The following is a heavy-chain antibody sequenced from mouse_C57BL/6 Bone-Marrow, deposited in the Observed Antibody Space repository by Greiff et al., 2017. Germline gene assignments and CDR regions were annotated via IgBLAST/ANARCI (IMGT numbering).Heavy chain of an antibody. CDR3: ARGYDYDYAMDY. CDR1: GYSFTDYN. D-gene: IGHD2-4*01. CDR2: INPNYGTT. J-gene: IGHJ4*01. Sequence: LMESGPELVKPGASVKISCKASGYSFTDYNMNWVKQSTGKSLEWIGVINPNYGTTSYNQKFKGKATLTVDQSSRTAYMQLNSLTSEDSAVYYCARGYDYDYAMDYWGQGTSVTVSS. V-gene: IGHV1-39*01.